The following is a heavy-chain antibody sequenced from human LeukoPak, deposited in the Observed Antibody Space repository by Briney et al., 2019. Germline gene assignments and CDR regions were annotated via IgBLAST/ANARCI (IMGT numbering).Heavy chain of an antibody. J-gene: IGHJ4*02. D-gene: IGHD3-10*01. CDR1: GFTFSSYS. V-gene: IGHV3-21*01. Sequence: GGSLRLSCAASGFTFSSYSMNWVRQAPGKGLEWVSSISSSSSYIYYADSVKGRFTISRDNAKNSLYLQVNSLRAEDTAVYYCARDNLRTYYYGSGTIWAQRKDQYPLVYFDYWGQGTLVTVSS. CDR3: ARDNLRTYYYGSGTIWAQRKDQYPLVYFDY. CDR2: ISSSSSYI.